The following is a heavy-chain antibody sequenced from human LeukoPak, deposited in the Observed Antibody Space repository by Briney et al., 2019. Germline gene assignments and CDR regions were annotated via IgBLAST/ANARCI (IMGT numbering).Heavy chain of an antibody. CDR3: AELGITMIGGV. V-gene: IGHV3-7*01. D-gene: IGHD3-10*02. CDR1: GFTFSSYW. Sequence: GGSLRLSCAASGFTFSSYWMSWVRQAPGKGLGWVANIKQDGSEKYYVDSVKGRFTISRDNAKNSLYLQMNSLRAEDTAVYYCAELGITMIGGVWGKGTTVTISS. CDR2: IKQDGSEK. J-gene: IGHJ6*04.